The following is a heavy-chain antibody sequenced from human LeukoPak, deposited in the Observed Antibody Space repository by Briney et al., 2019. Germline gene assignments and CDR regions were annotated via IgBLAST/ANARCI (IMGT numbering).Heavy chain of an antibody. CDR2: IYHSGST. V-gene: IGHV4-39*07. D-gene: IGHD3-22*01. CDR3: AGSSGYYDY. CDR1: GGSIRSSYYY. J-gene: IGHJ4*02. Sequence: SETLSLTCTVSGGSIRSSYYYWGWIRQPPGKGLEWIGEIYHSGSTNYNPSLKSRVTISVDKSKNQFSLKLSSVTAADTAVYYCAGSSGYYDYWGQGTLVTVSS.